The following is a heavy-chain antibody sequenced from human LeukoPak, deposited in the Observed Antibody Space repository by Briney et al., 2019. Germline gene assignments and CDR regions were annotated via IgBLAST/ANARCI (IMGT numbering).Heavy chain of an antibody. J-gene: IGHJ4*02. D-gene: IGHD3-10*01. CDR2: ISGSGDNT. CDR3: AKDLHYYGPY. Sequence: GGSLRLSCTASGFTFSNYALCWVRQAPGKGLEWVSCISGSGDNTYYVDSVKGRFTIPRDNSKNTLYLQVNSLRAEDTAIYYCAKDLHYYGPYWGQGTLVTVSS. CDR1: GFTFSNYA. V-gene: IGHV3-23*01.